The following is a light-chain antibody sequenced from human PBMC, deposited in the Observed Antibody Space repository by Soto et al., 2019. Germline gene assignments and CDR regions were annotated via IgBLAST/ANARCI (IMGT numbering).Light chain of an antibody. CDR2: AAS. J-gene: IGKJ1*01. V-gene: IGKV1-39*01. Sequence: DIQMTQSPSSLSASVGDRVTITFRASQSISSYFNWYQQKPGKAPKLLIYAASSLQSGVPSRFSGSGSGTDFTLTISSLQPEDFATYYCQQSYSTPPWTFGQGTKVDIK. CDR3: QQSYSTPPWT. CDR1: QSISSY.